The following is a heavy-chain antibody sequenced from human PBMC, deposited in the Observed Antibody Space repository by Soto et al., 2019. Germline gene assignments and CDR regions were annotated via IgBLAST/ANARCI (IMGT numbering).Heavy chain of an antibody. CDR1: GFTFSSYG. CDR3: ARDRLAGYYYYGMDV. Sequence: PGGSLRLSWAASGFTFSSYGMHWVRQATGKGLEWVAVIWYDGSNKYYADSVKGRFTISRDNSKNTLYLQMNSLRAEDTAVYYCARDRLAGYYYYGMDVWGQGTTVTVSS. V-gene: IGHV3-33*01. CDR2: IWYDGSNK. J-gene: IGHJ6*02. D-gene: IGHD6-19*01.